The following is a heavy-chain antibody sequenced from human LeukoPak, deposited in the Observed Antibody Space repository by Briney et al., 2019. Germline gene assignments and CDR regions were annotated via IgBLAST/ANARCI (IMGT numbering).Heavy chain of an antibody. D-gene: IGHD3-9*01. Sequence: GGSLRLSCAASGFTFSSSAMNWVRQAPGKGLEWVANIKQDGSEKYYVDSVKGRFTISRDNAKNSLYLQMNSLRAEDTAVYYCARAPGYYDILTGYYPFDYFDYWGQGTLVTVSS. V-gene: IGHV3-7*01. J-gene: IGHJ4*02. CDR2: IKQDGSEK. CDR3: ARAPGYYDILTGYYPFDYFDY. CDR1: GFTFSSSA.